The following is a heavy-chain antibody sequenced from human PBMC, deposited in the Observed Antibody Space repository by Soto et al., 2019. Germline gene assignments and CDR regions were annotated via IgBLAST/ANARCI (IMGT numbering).Heavy chain of an antibody. CDR3: ARGTLV. V-gene: IGHV4-31*03. CDR1: GGSIGSGGYW. CDR2: VSYTGNT. J-gene: IGHJ4*02. D-gene: IGHD2-2*01. Sequence: QVQLQESGPGLMQPSQTLYLTCTVSGGSIGSGGYWWSWIRQHPGRGLEWIGFVSYTGNTQYNPSLKSRVNISVDTSTKQFSLKLSSVTAADTAVYYCARGTLVWGQGTLVTVSS.